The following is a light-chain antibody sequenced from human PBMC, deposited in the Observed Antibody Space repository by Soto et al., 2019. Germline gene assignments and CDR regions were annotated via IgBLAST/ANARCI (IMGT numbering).Light chain of an antibody. Sequence: DIQMTQSPSSLSASVGDRVTITCRASQGISNSLAWFQQKPGKAPKSLIYASFNLQTGVPSRFSGSGSGTEFTLTISSLQPDDFATYYCQQYNSYPWTFGQGTKVDIK. J-gene: IGKJ1*01. CDR2: ASF. CDR3: QQYNSYPWT. CDR1: QGISNS. V-gene: IGKV1-16*01.